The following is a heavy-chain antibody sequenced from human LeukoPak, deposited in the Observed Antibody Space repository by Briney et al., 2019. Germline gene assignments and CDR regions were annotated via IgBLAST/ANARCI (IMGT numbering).Heavy chain of an antibody. V-gene: IGHV7-4-1*02. Sequence: ASVKVSCKASGYTFTSYGISWVRQAPGQGLEWMGWINTNTGNPTYTQGFTGRFVFSLDTSFSTAYLQISSLKAEDTAVYYCARVARNYYDSSGYYYSPLLGYWGQGTVVTVSS. CDR1: GYTFTSYG. CDR2: INTNTGNP. CDR3: ARVARNYYDSSGYYYSPLLGY. J-gene: IGHJ4*02. D-gene: IGHD3-22*01.